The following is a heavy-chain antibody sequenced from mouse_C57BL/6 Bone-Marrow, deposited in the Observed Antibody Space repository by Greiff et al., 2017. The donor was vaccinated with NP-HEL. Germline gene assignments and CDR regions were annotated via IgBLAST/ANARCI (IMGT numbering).Heavy chain of an antibody. J-gene: IGHJ2*01. V-gene: IGHV14-1*01. CDR2: IDPEDGDT. Sequence: EVQLQQSGAELVRPGASVKLSCTASGFNIKDYYMHWVKQRPGQGLEWIGRIDPEDGDTEYAPKFQGKATMTADTSSNTAYLQLRSLTSEDTADYYCTFYGPFDYWGRGNTITLSA. CDR3: TFYGPFDY. D-gene: IGHD1-1*02. CDR1: GFNIKDYY.